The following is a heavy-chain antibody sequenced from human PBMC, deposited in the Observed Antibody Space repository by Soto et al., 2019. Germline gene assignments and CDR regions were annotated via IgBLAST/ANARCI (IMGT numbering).Heavy chain of an antibody. CDR1: ASIFTRYG. D-gene: IGHD4-17*01. CDR3: TSDYGDENS. CDR2: ISAYNDDT. Sequence: QVQLEQSGVEVKKPGASVRVACKNSASIFTRYGFSWVRQAPGQGLEWMGWISAYNDDTKYAQNFQGRVTMTTDTSTRTAYMELMTLRIDDTAVYYCTSDYGDENSWGQGTLVTVSS. J-gene: IGHJ4*02. V-gene: IGHV1-18*01.